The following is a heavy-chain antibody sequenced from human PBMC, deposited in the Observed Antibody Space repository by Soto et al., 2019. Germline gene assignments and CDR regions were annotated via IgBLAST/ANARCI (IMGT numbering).Heavy chain of an antibody. CDR2: ISSSSSTI. Sequence: RGSLRISCASSVFTFSIYSMNWVRQAPGKGLEWVSYISSSSSTIYYADSVKGRFTISRDNAKNSLYLQMNSLRDEDTAVYYCARDLRQQLAPGDYWGQGTLVTVSS. J-gene: IGHJ4*02. V-gene: IGHV3-48*02. CDR1: VFTFSIYS. CDR3: ARDLRQQLAPGDY. D-gene: IGHD6-13*01.